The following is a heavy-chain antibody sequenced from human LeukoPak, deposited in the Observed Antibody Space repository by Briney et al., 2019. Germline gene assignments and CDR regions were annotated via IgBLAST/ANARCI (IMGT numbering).Heavy chain of an antibody. Sequence: GGSLRLSCAASGFTFSSYEMNWVRQAPGKGLEWVSYISSSGSTIYYADSVKGRFTISRDNAKNSLYLKMNSLRAEDTAVYYCASGGGGQWLPRFDYWGQGTLVTVSS. V-gene: IGHV3-48*03. D-gene: IGHD6-19*01. J-gene: IGHJ4*02. CDR1: GFTFSSYE. CDR3: ASGGGGQWLPRFDY. CDR2: ISSSGSTI.